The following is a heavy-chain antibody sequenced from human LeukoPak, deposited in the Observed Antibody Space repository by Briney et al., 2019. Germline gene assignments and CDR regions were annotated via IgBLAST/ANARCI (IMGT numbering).Heavy chain of an antibody. Sequence: GGSLRLSCAASGFTFSSYGMHWVRQAPGKGLEWVAVILSDGSKEFYTDSVKGRFTVSRDNAKNSLLLQMNSLRAEDTALYYCARGYSRAAFDIWGQGTMVTVSS. D-gene: IGHD2-15*01. CDR3: ARGYSRAAFDI. CDR2: ILSDGSKE. V-gene: IGHV3-33*01. CDR1: GFTFSSYG. J-gene: IGHJ3*02.